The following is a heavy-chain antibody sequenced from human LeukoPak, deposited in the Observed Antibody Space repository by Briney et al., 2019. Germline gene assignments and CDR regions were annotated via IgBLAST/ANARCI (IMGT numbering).Heavy chain of an antibody. V-gene: IGHV3-48*03. Sequence: GGSLRLSCAASGFTFSSYEMNWVRQAPGKGLEWVSYISSSGSTIYYADSVKGRFTISRDNAKNSLYLQMNSLRAEDTAVYYCARELRGTHYFDYWGQGTLVTVSS. CDR3: ARELRGTHYFDY. CDR1: GFTFSSYE. D-gene: IGHD1-1*01. J-gene: IGHJ4*02. CDR2: ISSSGSTI.